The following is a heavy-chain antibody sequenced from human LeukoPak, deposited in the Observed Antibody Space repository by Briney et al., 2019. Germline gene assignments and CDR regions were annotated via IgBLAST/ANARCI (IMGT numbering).Heavy chain of an antibody. CDR2: ISSSSSFI. D-gene: IGHD2-2*02. CDR1: GFTFSSYS. V-gene: IGHV3-21*01. CDR3: ARAKARPAAINYYGMDV. J-gene: IGHJ6*02. Sequence: PGGSLRLSCAASGFTFSSYSMNWVRQAPGKGLEWVSSISSSSSFIYYADSVKGRFTISRDNAKNSLYVQMNSLRAEDTAVYYCARAKARPAAINYYGMDVWGQGTTVTVSS.